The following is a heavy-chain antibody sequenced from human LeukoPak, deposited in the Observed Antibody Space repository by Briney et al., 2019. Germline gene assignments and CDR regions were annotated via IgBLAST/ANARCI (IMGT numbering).Heavy chain of an antibody. D-gene: IGHD6-6*01. CDR2: IKQDGGEK. Sequence: GGSLRLSCVVSGITLSNYGMSWVRQAPGKGLEWVVNIKQDGGEKYYVDSVKGRFTISRDNAKNSLYLQMNSLRAEDTAVYYCARAQYTRSSVGGFDYWGQGTLVTVSS. CDR3: ARAQYTRSSVGGFDY. CDR1: GITLSNYG. J-gene: IGHJ4*02. V-gene: IGHV3-7*01.